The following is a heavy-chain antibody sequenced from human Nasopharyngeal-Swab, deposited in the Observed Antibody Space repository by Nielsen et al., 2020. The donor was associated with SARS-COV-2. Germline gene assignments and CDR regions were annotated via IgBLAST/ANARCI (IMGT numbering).Heavy chain of an antibody. J-gene: IGHJ4*02. CDR1: GFTFDDYA. CDR3: ARDRIAVAGPTPDY. V-gene: IGHV3-9*01. Sequence: SLKISCAASGFTFDDYAMHWVRQAPGKGLEWVSGISWNSGSIGYADSVKGRFTISRDNAKNSLYLQMNSLRAEDTAVYYCARDRIAVAGPTPDYWGQGTLVTVSS. D-gene: IGHD6-19*01. CDR2: ISWNSGSI.